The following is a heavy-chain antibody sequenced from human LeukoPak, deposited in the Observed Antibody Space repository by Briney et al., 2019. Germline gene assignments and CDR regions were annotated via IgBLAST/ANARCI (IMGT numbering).Heavy chain of an antibody. CDR2: ISLDESNK. D-gene: IGHD3-3*01. J-gene: IGHJ4*02. Sequence: PGGSLRLSCTASGFIFSNYAMHWVRQAPGKGLEWVAVISLDESNKYYADSVKGRFTISRDNSKNTLYLQMNSLRAEDTAVYYCASRSGTSFGVVTNSIYYFDYWGQGTLVTVSS. CDR1: GFIFSNYA. V-gene: IGHV3-30*14. CDR3: ASRSGTSFGVVTNSIYYFDY.